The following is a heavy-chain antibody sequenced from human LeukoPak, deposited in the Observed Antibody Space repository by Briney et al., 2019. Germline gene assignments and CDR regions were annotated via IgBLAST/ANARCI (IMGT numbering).Heavy chain of an antibody. Sequence: GASVKVSCKASGYTFTGYYMHWVRQAPGQGLEWMGRIIPIFGTANYAQKFQGRVTITTDESTSTAYMELSSLRSEDTAVYYCAREEADSSGWYGGWFDPWGQGTLVTVSS. D-gene: IGHD6-19*01. CDR1: GYTFTGYY. J-gene: IGHJ5*02. CDR3: AREEADSSGWYGGWFDP. V-gene: IGHV1-69*05. CDR2: IIPIFGTA.